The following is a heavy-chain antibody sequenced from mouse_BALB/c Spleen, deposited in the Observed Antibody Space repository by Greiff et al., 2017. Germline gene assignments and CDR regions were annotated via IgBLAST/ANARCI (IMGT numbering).Heavy chain of an antibody. CDR2: IWAGGST. J-gene: IGHJ2*01. V-gene: IGHV2-9*02. D-gene: IGHD1-1*01. CDR3: ARDGYYYGSSYEWYFDY. CDR1: GFSLTSYG. Sequence: VQGVESGPGLVAPSQSLSITCTVSGFSLTSYGVHWVRQPPGKGLEWLGVIWAGGSTNYNSALMSRLSISKDNSKSQVFLKMNSLQTDDTAMYYCARDGYYYGSSYEWYFDYWGQGTTLTVSS.